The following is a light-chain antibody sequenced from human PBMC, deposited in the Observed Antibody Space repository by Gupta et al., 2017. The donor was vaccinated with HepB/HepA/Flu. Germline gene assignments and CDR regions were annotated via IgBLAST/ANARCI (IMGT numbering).Light chain of an antibody. Sequence: EIVLTQSPGTLSLSPGERATLSCRASQSVSSNYLAWYQQKPGQTPRLLIYGASSRATGIPDRFSGSGSGTDFTLTVSRLEPGDFAVYYCQQYDSSLITFGQGTRLEIK. V-gene: IGKV3-20*01. CDR2: GAS. CDR3: QQYDSSLIT. CDR1: QSVSSNY. J-gene: IGKJ5*01.